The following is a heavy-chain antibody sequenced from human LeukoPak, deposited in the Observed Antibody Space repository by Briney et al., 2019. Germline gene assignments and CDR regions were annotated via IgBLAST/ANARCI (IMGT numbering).Heavy chain of an antibody. CDR3: AELGITMIGGV. CDR2: MSGSGGST. CDR1: GFTVSSNY. Sequence: GGSLRLSCAASGFTVSSNYMSWVRQAPGKGLEWVSAMSGSGGSTYYADSVKGRFTISRDNSKNTLYLQMNSLRAEDTAVYYCAELGITMIGGVWGKGTTVTISS. D-gene: IGHD3-10*02. J-gene: IGHJ6*04. V-gene: IGHV3-23*01.